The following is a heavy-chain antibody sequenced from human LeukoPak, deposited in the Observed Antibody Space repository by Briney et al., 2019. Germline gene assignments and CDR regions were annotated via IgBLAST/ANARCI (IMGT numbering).Heavy chain of an antibody. V-gene: IGHV4-59*01. CDR2: IYYSGST. J-gene: IGHJ5*02. CDR3: ARQPAGYGSGSYGWFDP. Sequence: PSETLSLTCTVSGGSISSYYWSWIRHPPGKGLEWIGYIYYSGSTNYNPSLKSRVTISVDTSKNQFSLKLSSVTATDTAVYYCARQPAGYGSGSYGWFDPWGQGTLVTVSS. D-gene: IGHD3-10*01. CDR1: GGSISSYY.